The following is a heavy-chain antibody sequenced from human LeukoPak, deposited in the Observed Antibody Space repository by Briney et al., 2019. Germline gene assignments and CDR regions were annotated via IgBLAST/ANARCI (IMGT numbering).Heavy chain of an antibody. CDR2: ISGSGGST. CDR1: GFTFSSYA. J-gene: IGHJ4*02. D-gene: IGHD1-26*01. V-gene: IGHV3-23*01. CDR3: AKARGLLFDY. Sequence: PGGFLRLSCAASGFTFSSYAMSWVRQAPGKGLEWVSAISGSGGSTYYADSVKGRFTISRDNTKNTLYLQMNSLRAEDTAVYYCAKARGLLFDYWGQGTLVTVSS.